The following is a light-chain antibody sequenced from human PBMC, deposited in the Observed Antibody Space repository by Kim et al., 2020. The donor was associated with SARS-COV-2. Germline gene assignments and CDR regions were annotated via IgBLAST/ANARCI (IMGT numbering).Light chain of an antibody. J-gene: IGLJ1*01. V-gene: IGLV2-8*01. CDR3: CSYARTSYV. CDR1: SSDIGAYED. Sequence: PGQSVTIYCAGSSSDIGAYEDGSWYQQHPGKAPKLMISQGSKRSSGVPDRFSGSKSGNTASLSVSGLQAEDESDYYFCSYARTSYVCGTGTKVTVL. CDR2: QGS.